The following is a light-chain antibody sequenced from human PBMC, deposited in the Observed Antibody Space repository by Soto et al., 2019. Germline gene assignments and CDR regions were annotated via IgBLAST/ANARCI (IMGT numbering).Light chain of an antibody. J-gene: IGKJ4*01. CDR1: QSLLHSNGYTY. V-gene: IGKV2-28*01. Sequence: DIVMTQSPLSLPVTPGEPASISCRSSQSLLHSNGYTYLDWYLQKPGQSPQVMIFLVSNRASGVRGRFGSSGSGTDFTLNSRRVEADDVGVYYCMQALQTPLTFGGGTKMEIK. CDR2: LVS. CDR3: MQALQTPLT.